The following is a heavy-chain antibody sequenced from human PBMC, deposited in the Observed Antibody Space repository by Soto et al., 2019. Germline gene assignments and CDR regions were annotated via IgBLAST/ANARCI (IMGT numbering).Heavy chain of an antibody. CDR2: IIPISGVA. D-gene: IGHD3-10*01. CDR3: ARQEFSAQYSYGMDV. V-gene: IGHV1-69*01. Sequence: QVQLVQSGAEVKKPGSSVKVYCKASGGTFSIYALSWVRQAPGQGLEWMGGIIPISGVANYAQKFQGRGTITADESTNTVYMEMSSLRSEHTAVYYCARQEFSAQYSYGMDVWGQRTTVTISS. CDR1: GGTFSIYA. J-gene: IGHJ6*02.